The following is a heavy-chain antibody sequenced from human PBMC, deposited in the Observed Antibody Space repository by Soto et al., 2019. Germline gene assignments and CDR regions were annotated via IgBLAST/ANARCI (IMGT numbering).Heavy chain of an antibody. J-gene: IGHJ6*02. CDR2: TSSSSSYI. CDR1: GFTVSSYS. CDR3: ARERDYHPIVVVVAANYYGMDV. D-gene: IGHD2-15*01. V-gene: IGHV3-21*01. Sequence: PGGSLRLSCAASGFTVSSYSMNWVRQAPGKGLEWVSSTSSSSSYIYYADSVKGRFTISRDNAKNSLYLQMNSLRAEDTAVYYCARERDYHPIVVVVAANYYGMDVWGQGTTVTAP.